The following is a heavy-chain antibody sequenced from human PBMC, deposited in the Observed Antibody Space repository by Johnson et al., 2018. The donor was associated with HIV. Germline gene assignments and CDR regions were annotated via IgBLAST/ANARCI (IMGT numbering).Heavy chain of an antibody. D-gene: IGHD3-10*01. CDR1: GFTVSSNY. V-gene: IGHV3-53*01. CDR3: ARDMAGAFDI. Sequence: VQLVESGGGLIQPGGSLRLSCAASGFTVSSNYMSWVRQAPGKGLEWVSAISGSGGSTYYADSLKGRFTISRDNSKKTLYLQMNSLRAEDTALYYCARDMAGAFDICGQGTMVTVSS. CDR2: SGSGGST. J-gene: IGHJ3*02.